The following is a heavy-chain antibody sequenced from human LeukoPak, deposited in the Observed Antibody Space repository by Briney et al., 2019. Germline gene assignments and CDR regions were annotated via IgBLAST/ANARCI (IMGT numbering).Heavy chain of an antibody. Sequence: PGGSLRLSCAASGFTFRNHAMSWVRQAPGKGLEWVSGISGNGDKIYYADSVKGRFTISRDNSKNTLYLQMNSLRAEDTAVYYCARVIAVAGLAYFDYWGQGTLVTVSS. D-gene: IGHD6-19*01. V-gene: IGHV3-23*01. CDR2: ISGNGDKI. CDR1: GFTFRNHA. J-gene: IGHJ4*02. CDR3: ARVIAVAGLAYFDY.